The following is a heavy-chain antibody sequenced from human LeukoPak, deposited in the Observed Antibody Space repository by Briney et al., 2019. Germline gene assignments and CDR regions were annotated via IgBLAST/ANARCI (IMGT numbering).Heavy chain of an antibody. CDR3: ATSIISCCHNFDD. D-gene: IGHD2-2*02. J-gene: IGHJ4*02. V-gene: IGHV3-23*01. CDR1: RFTFSSYD. Sequence: GGSLRLFCTASRFTFSSYDMSWLRQAPGKALEWVSAISDSSGKTYYADSVKGRLTIPRENSKHTLYLKMKRLRAEDGTVYFCATSIISCCHNFDDWGQGTLVTASS. CDR2: ISDSSGKT.